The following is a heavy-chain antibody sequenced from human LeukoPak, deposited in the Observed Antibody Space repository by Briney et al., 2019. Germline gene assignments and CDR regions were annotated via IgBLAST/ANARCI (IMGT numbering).Heavy chain of an antibody. D-gene: IGHD3-10*01. Sequence: SETLSLTCTVSGGSISSYYWNWIRQPAGKGLEWIGRIYTRGSTNYNPSLKSRVTMSIDTSKNQFSLKLSSVTAADTAVYFCARVIPGESGIDYWGQGILVTVSS. V-gene: IGHV4-4*07. CDR3: ARVIPGESGIDY. CDR1: GGSISSYY. J-gene: IGHJ4*02. CDR2: IYTRGST.